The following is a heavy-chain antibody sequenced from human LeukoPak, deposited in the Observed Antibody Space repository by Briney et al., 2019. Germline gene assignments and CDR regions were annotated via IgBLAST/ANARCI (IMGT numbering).Heavy chain of an antibody. D-gene: IGHD2-2*01. CDR2: INHSGST. CDR1: GGSFSGYY. CDR3: ARDNIVVVPAAIAYYYYYYMDV. Sequence: SETLSLTCAVYGGSFSGYYWGWIRQPPGKGLEWIGEINHSGSTNYNPSLKSRVTISVDTSKNQFSLKLSSVTAADTAVYYCARDNIVVVPAAIAYYYYYYMDVWGKGTTVTISS. J-gene: IGHJ6*03. V-gene: IGHV4-34*01.